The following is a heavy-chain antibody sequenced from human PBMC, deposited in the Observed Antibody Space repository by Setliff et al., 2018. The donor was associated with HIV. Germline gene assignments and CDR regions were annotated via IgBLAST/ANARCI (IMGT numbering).Heavy chain of an antibody. V-gene: IGHV1-69*13. D-gene: IGHD5-12*01. CDR2: IPIFGAA. CDR1: GGTFSSYA. Sequence: SVKVSCKASGGTFSSYAINWVRQAPGQGLEWMGGIPIFGAANYAQKFQGRVTITADESTSTVYMELSSLRSEDTAVYYCATNPEMATINYYYYYMDVWGKGTTVTVSS. J-gene: IGHJ6*03. CDR3: ATNPEMATINYYYYYMDV.